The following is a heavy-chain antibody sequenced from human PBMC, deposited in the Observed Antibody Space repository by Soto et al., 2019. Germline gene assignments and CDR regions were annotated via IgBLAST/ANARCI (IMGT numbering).Heavy chain of an antibody. CDR3: TTGGYSYGAYYYGMDV. D-gene: IGHD5-18*01. Sequence: EVQLVESGGGLVKPGGSLRLSCAASGFTFSNAWMNWVRQAPGKGLEWVGRIKSKTDGGTTDYAAPVKGRFTISRDDTKNTLYLQMNSLKTEDTAVYYCTTGGYSYGAYYYGMDVWGQGTTVTVSS. CDR2: IKSKTDGGTT. CDR1: GFTFSNAW. J-gene: IGHJ6*02. V-gene: IGHV3-15*07.